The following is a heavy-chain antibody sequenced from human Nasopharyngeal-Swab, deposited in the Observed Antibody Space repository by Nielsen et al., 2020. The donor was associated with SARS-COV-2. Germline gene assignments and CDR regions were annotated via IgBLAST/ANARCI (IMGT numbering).Heavy chain of an antibody. CDR3: AAGSDY. CDR2: ISSNGGIT. D-gene: IGHD2-15*01. J-gene: IGHJ4*02. CDR1: GFTFSSYA. V-gene: IGHV3-64D*06. Sequence: GESLKISCSASGFTFSSYAIHWVRQAPGKGLEYVSAISSNGGITYYADSVKGRFTISRDNSKNTLYLQMSSLRAEDTAVYYCAAGSDYWGQGTLVTVSS.